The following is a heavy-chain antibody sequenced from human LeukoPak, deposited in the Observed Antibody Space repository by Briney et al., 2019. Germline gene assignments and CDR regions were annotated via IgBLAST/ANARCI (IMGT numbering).Heavy chain of an antibody. Sequence: PSETLSLTCAVYGGSFSGYYWSWIRQPPGKGLEWIGEINHSGSTNYNPSLKSRVTISVDTSKNQFSLKLSSVTAAGTAVYYCARGFLYGRPRTFDIWGQGTMVTVSS. V-gene: IGHV4-34*01. J-gene: IGHJ3*02. D-gene: IGHD4-17*01. CDR2: INHSGST. CDR3: ARGFLYGRPRTFDI. CDR1: GGSFSGYY.